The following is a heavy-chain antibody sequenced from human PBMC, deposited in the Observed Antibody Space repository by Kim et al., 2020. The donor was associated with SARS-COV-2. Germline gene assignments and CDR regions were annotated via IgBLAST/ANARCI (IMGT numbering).Heavy chain of an antibody. D-gene: IGHD5-18*01. CDR1: GFTFSNAW. CDR2: IKSKTDGGTT. J-gene: IGHJ4*02. Sequence: GGSLRLSCAASGFTFSNAWMSWVRQAPGKGLEWVGRIKSKTDGGTTDYAAPVKGRFTISRDDSKNTLYLQMNSLKTEDTAVYYCTTEWIQLWPVDYWGQGTLVTVSS. V-gene: IGHV3-15*01. CDR3: TTEWIQLWPVDY.